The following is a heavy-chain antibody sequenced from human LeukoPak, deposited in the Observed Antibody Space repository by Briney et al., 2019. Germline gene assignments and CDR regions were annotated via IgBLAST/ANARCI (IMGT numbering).Heavy chain of an antibody. CDR2: IYYSGST. J-gene: IGHJ5*02. V-gene: IGHV4-39*07. CDR3: ARVIVVVPAALSGWFDP. CDR1: GGSISSSSYY. Sequence: SETLSLTCTVSGGSISSSSYYWGWIRQPPGKGLEWIGSIYYSGSTYYNPSLKSRVTISVDTSKNQFSLKLSSVTAADTAVYYCARVIVVVPAALSGWFDPWGQGTLVTVSS. D-gene: IGHD2-2*01.